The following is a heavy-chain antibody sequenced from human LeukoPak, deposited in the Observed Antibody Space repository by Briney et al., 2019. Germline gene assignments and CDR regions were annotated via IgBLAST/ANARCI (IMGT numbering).Heavy chain of an antibody. CDR2: IYTSGST. V-gene: IGHV4-4*07. CDR1: GGSISSYY. D-gene: IGHD2-15*01. CDR3: ARDRVVVAANYYYYGMDV. J-gene: IGHJ6*02. Sequence: SETLSLTCTVSGGSISSYYWSWIRQPAGKGLEWIGRIYTSGSTNYNPSLKSRVTMSVDTSKNQFSLKLSSVTAADTAVYYCARDRVVVAANYYYYGMDVWGQGTTVTVSS.